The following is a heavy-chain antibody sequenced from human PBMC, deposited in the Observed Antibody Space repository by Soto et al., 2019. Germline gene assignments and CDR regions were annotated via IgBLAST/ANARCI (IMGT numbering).Heavy chain of an antibody. J-gene: IGHJ5*02. CDR1: GFTIGGNY. Sequence: GGSLRLSCAASGFTIGGNYITWVRQAPGKGLEWVSVIFSCDNTFYSDSVKGRFTISRDSSKNTVYLQMNRLRGDDTAVYFCATGLTLPVRPSFDTWGQGTLVTVSS. CDR3: ATGLTLPVRPSFDT. V-gene: IGHV3-53*01. CDR2: IFSCDNT. D-gene: IGHD2-21*02.